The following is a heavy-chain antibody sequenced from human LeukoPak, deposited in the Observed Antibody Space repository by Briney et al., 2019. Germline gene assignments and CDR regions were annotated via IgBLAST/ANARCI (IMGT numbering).Heavy chain of an antibody. CDR3: ARKSRGYSGSYDY. D-gene: IGHD1-26*01. CDR1: GGSIISYY. CDR2: IYYSGNT. Sequence: SETLSLTCTVSGGSIISYYWSWIRQPPGKGLEWIGYIYYSGNTNYNPSLKSRVTISVDTSKNQFSLKLSSVTAADTAVYYCARKSRGYSGSYDYWGQGTLVTVSS. V-gene: IGHV4-59*01. J-gene: IGHJ4*02.